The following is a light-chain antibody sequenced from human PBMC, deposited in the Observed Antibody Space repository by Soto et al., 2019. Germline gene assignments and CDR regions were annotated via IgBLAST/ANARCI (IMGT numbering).Light chain of an antibody. Sequence: ESVWTQSPGTLSLSPGEGATLSCRASQSVSSSYIAWYQQRPGQTPSLLIYGASTRATGIPDRFSGSGSGTHFTLTISRLEPGDFAVYYCQHFGGTTFTFGQGTLLEV. V-gene: IGKV3-20*01. CDR1: QSVSSSY. CDR3: QHFGGTTFT. CDR2: GAS. J-gene: IGKJ5*01.